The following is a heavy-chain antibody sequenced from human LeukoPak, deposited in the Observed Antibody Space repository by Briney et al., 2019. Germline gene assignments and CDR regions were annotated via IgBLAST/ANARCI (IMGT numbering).Heavy chain of an antibody. D-gene: IGHD3-10*01. V-gene: IGHV4-61*02. CDR1: GGSISSGSYY. CDR2: IYTGGST. CDR3: ARDKEGIDY. Sequence: SETLSLTCTVSGGSISSGSYYWSWIRQPAGKGLEWIGRIYTGGSTNYNPSLKSRVTISVDTSKNQFSLKLSSVTAADTAVYYCARDKEGIDYWGQGTLVTVSS. J-gene: IGHJ4*02.